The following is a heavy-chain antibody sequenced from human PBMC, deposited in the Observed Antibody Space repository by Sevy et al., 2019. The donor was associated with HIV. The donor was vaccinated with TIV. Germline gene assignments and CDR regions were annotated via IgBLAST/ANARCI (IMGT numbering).Heavy chain of an antibody. D-gene: IGHD2-15*01. J-gene: IGHJ6*02. CDR1: GYSFTSYW. CDR2: IYPGDSDT. V-gene: IGHV5-51*01. Sequence: GESLKISCKGSGYSFTSYWIGWVRQMPGKGLEWMGIIYPGDSDTRYSPSFQGQVTISADKSISTAYLQWSSLKTSDTAMYYCARHTGARCSRSYSQRYGMDVWGQGTTVTVSS. CDR3: ARHTGARCSRSYSQRYGMDV.